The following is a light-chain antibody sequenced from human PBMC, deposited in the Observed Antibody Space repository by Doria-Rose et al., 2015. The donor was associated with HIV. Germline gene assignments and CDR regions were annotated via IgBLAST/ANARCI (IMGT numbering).Light chain of an antibody. Sequence: DISNYGAWYHQQPGKIPKLLIYSAVTSQSGVPSRFSGSVSGRDFTLTITSLQPEDVATYFCQKYNSAPPTFGQGPKEEIK. J-gene: IGKJ1*01. CDR2: SAV. V-gene: IGKV1-27*01. CDR1: DISNY. CDR3: QKYNSAPPT.